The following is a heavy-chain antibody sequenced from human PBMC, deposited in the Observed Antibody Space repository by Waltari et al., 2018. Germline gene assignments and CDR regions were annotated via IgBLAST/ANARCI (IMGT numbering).Heavy chain of an antibody. CDR3: ARDYCSSISCVFDY. CDR1: GYTFTGYY. V-gene: IGHV1-2*06. D-gene: IGHD2-2*01. J-gene: IGHJ4*02. CDR2: INPNSGGT. Sequence: QVQLVQSGAEVKKPGASVKVSCKASGYTFTGYYMHWVRQAPGQGLEWMGRINPNSGGTNYAQKFQGRVTMTRDTSISTVYMELSRLTSDDTAMYYCARDYCSSISCVFDYWGQGTLVTVSS.